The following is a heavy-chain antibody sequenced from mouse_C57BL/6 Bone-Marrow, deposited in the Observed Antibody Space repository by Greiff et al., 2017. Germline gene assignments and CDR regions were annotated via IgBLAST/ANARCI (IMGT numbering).Heavy chain of an antibody. CDR2: ISNGGGST. J-gene: IGHJ4*01. CDR3: ARHRYAMDY. V-gene: IGHV5-12*01. CDR1: GFTFSDYY. Sequence: EVQGVESGGGLVQPGGSLKLSCAASGFTFSDYYMYWVRQTPEKRLEWVAYISNGGGSTYYPDTVKGRFTISRDNAKNTLYLQMSRLKSEDTAMYYCARHRYAMDYWGQGTSVTVSS.